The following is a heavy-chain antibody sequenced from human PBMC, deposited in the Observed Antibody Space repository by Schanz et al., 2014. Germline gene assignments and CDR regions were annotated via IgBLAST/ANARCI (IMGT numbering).Heavy chain of an antibody. J-gene: IGHJ5*02. CDR3: ARGPLGTSP. CDR2: VNPSVRGT. CDR1: GGTFNSYT. V-gene: IGHV1-69*08. Sequence: QVQLVQSGAEVKKPGSSMKVSCKASGGTFNSYTINWVRQAPGQGLEWMGIVNPSVRGTHFAREFQGRVTFTADKSTSTAYMELSSLKSEDTAVYYCARGPLGTSPWGQGTLVTVSS. D-gene: IGHD5-12*01.